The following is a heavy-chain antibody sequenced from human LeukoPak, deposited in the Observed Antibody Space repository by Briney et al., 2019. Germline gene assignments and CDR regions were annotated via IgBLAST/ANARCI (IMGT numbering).Heavy chain of an antibody. V-gene: IGHV4-38-2*02. Sequence: SETLSLTCTVSSYSISSGYYWGWIRQTPGKGLEWIGSIYHSGITSYNPSLKSRVTISVDTSKNQFSLKLSSVTAADTAVYYCARDYYYYDSSGYYHDAFDIWGQGTMVTVSS. J-gene: IGHJ3*02. CDR1: SYSISSGYY. CDR2: IYHSGIT. D-gene: IGHD3-22*01. CDR3: ARDYYYYDSSGYYHDAFDI.